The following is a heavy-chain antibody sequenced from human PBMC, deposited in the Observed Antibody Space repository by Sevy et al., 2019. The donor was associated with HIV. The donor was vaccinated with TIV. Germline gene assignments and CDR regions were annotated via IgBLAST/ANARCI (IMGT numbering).Heavy chain of an antibody. CDR1: GFDFSIYS. J-gene: IGHJ4*02. Sequence: GGSLRLSCAASGFDFSIYSMSWVRQAPGKGLEWVSTLSFGCGKINYADSVKGRFTISRDNSKSSVYLQMNNLRPEDTAVYYCAREGCTKPHDYWGQGTLVTVSS. CDR3: AREGCTKPHDY. CDR2: LSFGCGKI. V-gene: IGHV3-23*01. D-gene: IGHD2-8*01.